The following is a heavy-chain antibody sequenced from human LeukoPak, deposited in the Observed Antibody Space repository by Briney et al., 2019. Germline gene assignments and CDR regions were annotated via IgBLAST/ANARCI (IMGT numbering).Heavy chain of an antibody. D-gene: IGHD3-10*01. Sequence: PGGSLRLSCAASGFTFSSYEMNWVRQAPGKGPEWISYISSSGSTIYYAGSVKGRFTISRDNAKNSLYLQMNSLRVEDTAVYYCARGAEASNYYGSGSLNYWGQGTLVTVSS. CDR2: ISSSGSTI. V-gene: IGHV3-48*03. CDR1: GFTFSSYE. CDR3: ARGAEASNYYGSGSLNY. J-gene: IGHJ4*02.